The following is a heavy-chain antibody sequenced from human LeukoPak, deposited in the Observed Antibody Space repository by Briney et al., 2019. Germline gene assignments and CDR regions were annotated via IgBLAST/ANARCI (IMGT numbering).Heavy chain of an antibody. CDR3: ARDPYSSTWSYGMDV. J-gene: IGHJ6*02. V-gene: IGHV3-7*05. CDR1: GFAFRSYW. Sequence: PGGSLRLSYAASGFAFRSYWMHWVRQAPGKGLEWVANIKQDGSEEVYVDSVKGRFTISRDNAKNSLFLQMNTLRAEDTAVYYCARDPYSSTWSYGMDVWGQGTTVTVSS. D-gene: IGHD6-6*01. CDR2: IKQDGSEE.